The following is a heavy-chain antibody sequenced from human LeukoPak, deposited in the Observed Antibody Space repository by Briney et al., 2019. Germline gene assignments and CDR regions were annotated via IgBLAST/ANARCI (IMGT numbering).Heavy chain of an antibody. CDR1: GFTFSTYN. V-gene: IGHV3-48*01. Sequence: GGSLRLSCAASGFTFSTYNMNWLRQAPGKGLEWVSYISSGSSTIFYADSVKGRFTISRDNAKTSLYLQMNSLRAEDTAVYYCARVTPSGSYWFDYWGQGTLVTVSS. CDR3: ARVTPSGSYWFDY. CDR2: ISSGSSTI. J-gene: IGHJ4*02. D-gene: IGHD3-10*01.